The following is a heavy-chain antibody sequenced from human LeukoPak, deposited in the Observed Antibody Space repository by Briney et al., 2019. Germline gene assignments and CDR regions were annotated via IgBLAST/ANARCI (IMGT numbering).Heavy chain of an antibody. CDR1: GGSISSYY. CDR3: ARGGGGYNWNFFDY. D-gene: IGHD1-20*01. CDR2: IYYSGST. V-gene: IGHV4-59*01. J-gene: IGHJ4*02. Sequence: SETLSPTCTVSGGSISSYYWSWIRQPPGKGLEWIGYIYYSGSTNYNPSLKSRVTISVDTSKNQFSLKLSSVTAADTAVYYCARGGGGYNWNFFDYWGQGTLVTVSS.